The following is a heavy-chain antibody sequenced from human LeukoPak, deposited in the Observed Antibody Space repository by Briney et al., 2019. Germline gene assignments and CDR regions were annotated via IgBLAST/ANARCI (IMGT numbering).Heavy chain of an antibody. CDR1: GFTFRDYW. Sequence: GGSLRLSCAASGFTFRDYWMSWVRQAPGNGLEWVAKIDFHGSEKYYVDSVKGRFTISGDNAKNSLYLQMNSLRAEDTAVYYCARKATIIDYWGQGTLVTVSS. J-gene: IGHJ4*02. D-gene: IGHD5-12*01. CDR2: IDFHGSEK. CDR3: ARKATIIDY. V-gene: IGHV3-7*04.